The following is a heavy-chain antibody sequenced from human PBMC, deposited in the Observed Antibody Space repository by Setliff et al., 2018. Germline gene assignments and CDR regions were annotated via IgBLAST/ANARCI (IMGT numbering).Heavy chain of an antibody. CDR2: IYTSGNT. CDR1: GGSISSGSYY. V-gene: IGHV4-61*09. CDR3: ARGRGLEWLPESWFDP. Sequence: SSETLSLTCTVSGGSISSGSYYWGWIRQPAGKGLEWIGHIYTSGNTYYNPSLKSRVTISIDKSRNRFSLNLNSVTAADTAVYYCARGRGLEWLPESWFDPWGQGTLVTVSS. J-gene: IGHJ5*02. D-gene: IGHD3-3*01.